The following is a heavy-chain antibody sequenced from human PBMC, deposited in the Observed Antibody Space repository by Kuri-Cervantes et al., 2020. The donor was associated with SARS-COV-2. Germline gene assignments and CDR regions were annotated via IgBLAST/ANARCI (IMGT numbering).Heavy chain of an antibody. CDR1: GGTFSSYA. CDR3: ARDLGYCSSTSCYSLSYYYYGMDV. CDR2: IIPIFGTA. J-gene: IGHJ6*02. D-gene: IGHD2-2*01. V-gene: IGHV1-69*13. Sequence: SVKVSCKASGGTFSSYATSWVRQAPGQGLEWMGGIIPIFGTANYAQKFQGRVTITADESTSTAYMELSSLRSEDTAVYYCARDLGYCSSTSCYSLSYYYYGMDVWGQGTTVTVSS.